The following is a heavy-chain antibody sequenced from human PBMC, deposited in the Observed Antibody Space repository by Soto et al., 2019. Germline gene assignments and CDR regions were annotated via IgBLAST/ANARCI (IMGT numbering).Heavy chain of an antibody. J-gene: IGHJ4*02. Sequence: QLQLQESGPGLVKPSETLSLTCTVSGGSISSSSYYWGWIRQPPGKGLEWIGSIYYSGSTYYNPSLKSRVTIAVDTSKTQLSLKLSSVTAADTAVYYCARHTPAISISDHWGQGTLVTVSS. V-gene: IGHV4-39*01. D-gene: IGHD2-15*01. CDR2: IYYSGST. CDR1: GGSISSSSYY. CDR3: ARHTPAISISDH.